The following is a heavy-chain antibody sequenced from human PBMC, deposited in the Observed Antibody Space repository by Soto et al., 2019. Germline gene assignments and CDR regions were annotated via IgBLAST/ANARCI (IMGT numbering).Heavy chain of an antibody. D-gene: IGHD5-12*01. CDR3: ARDTISGDGYVFES. Sequence: VGSLRLSCESYVFTFSSYWMGCVRHSPGKWLEWVANINRDGSERYYVDSVKGRFTISRDNAKNSVYLQMNSLRAEDSAVYYCARDTISGDGYVFESWGQGALVIVSS. CDR1: VFTFSSYW. J-gene: IGHJ5*01. V-gene: IGHV3-7*01. CDR2: INRDGSER.